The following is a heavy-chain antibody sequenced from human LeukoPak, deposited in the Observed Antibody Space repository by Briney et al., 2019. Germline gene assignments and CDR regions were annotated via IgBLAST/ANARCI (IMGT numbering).Heavy chain of an antibody. V-gene: IGHV4-39*07. CDR1: GGSISSSSYY. J-gene: IGHJ6*03. CDR2: IYYSGST. CDR3: AKDQAGYYCMDV. Sequence: SETLSLTCTVSGGSISSSSYYWAWIRQPPGKGLEWIGSIYYSGSTNYNPSLRSRVTMSVDTSKNQFSLKLTSVTAADTAVYCCAKDQAGYYCMDVWGKGTTVTVSS.